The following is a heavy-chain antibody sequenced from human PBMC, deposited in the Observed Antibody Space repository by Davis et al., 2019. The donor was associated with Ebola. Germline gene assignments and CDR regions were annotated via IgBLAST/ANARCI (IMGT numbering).Heavy chain of an antibody. Sequence: GESLKISCKASGYSFTTYWIVWVHQMPGKGLECMGITFPGDSDTRYSPSFQGQVTISADKSISTAYLQWSSLKASDTAIYYCARGTNGYNPGGYFDSWGQGTLVTVSS. D-gene: IGHD5-24*01. CDR1: GYSFTTYW. CDR3: ARGTNGYNPGGYFDS. V-gene: IGHV5-51*07. CDR2: TFPGDSDT. J-gene: IGHJ4*02.